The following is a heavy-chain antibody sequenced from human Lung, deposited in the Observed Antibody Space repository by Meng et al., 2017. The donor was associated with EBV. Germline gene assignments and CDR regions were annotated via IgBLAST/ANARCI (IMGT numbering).Heavy chain of an antibody. CDR3: ARGADEYGGNAFDF. CDR1: GASISSAYNY. D-gene: IGHD4-23*01. Sequence: QGQRHESGPPLLAPSQTLSLICTVAGASISSAYNYWTWIRQRPGRGLEWIGYIYYSGITYYNPSLQSRLTISADTSKNQFSLMLTSLTAADTAVYYCARGADEYGGNAFDFWGQGALVTVSS. CDR2: IYYSGIT. J-gene: IGHJ4*02. V-gene: IGHV4-31*03.